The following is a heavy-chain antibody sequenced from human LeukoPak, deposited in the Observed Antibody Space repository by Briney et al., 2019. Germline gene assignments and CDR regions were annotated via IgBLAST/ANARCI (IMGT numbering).Heavy chain of an antibody. CDR3: AKDALTMGWYYYYYMDV. V-gene: IGHV3-30*02. CDR1: GFTFSSYA. CDR2: LRYDGSNK. Sequence: PGRSLRLSCAASGFTFSSYAMHWVRQAPGKGLEWVAFLRYDGSNKYYADSVKGRFTISRDNSKNTLYLQMNSLRAEDTAVYYCAKDALTMGWYYYYYMDVWGKGTTVTISS. J-gene: IGHJ6*03. D-gene: IGHD2-15*01.